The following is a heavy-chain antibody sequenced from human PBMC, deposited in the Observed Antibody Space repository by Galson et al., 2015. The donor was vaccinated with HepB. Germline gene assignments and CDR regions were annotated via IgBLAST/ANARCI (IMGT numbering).Heavy chain of an antibody. Sequence: SLRLSCAASGFTFSSYGMHWVRQAPGKGLEWVAVIWYDGSNKYYADSVKGRFTISRDNSKNTLYLQMNSLRAEDTAVYYCAKELSLGEYYYYYYGMDVWGQGTTVTVSS. CDR3: AKELSLGEYYYYYYGMDV. J-gene: IGHJ6*02. CDR2: IWYDGSNK. D-gene: IGHD3-16*01. V-gene: IGHV3-33*06. CDR1: GFTFSSYG.